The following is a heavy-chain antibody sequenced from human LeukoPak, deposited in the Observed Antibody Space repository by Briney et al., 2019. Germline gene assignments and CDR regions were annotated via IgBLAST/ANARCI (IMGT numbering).Heavy chain of an antibody. V-gene: IGHV4-39*01. CDR3: ARQGTMTRGGYWLDP. D-gene: IGHD3-10*01. CDR2: ISHTGSI. CDR1: GASINSTNFY. J-gene: IGHJ5*02. Sequence: SETLSLTCTVSGASINSTNFYWGWIRQPPGKGLESLGTISHTGSIYSNPSLNSRLTISVDTSKNQFSLKLKSVTAADTAVYYCARQGTMTRGGYWLDPWGQGTLVTVSS.